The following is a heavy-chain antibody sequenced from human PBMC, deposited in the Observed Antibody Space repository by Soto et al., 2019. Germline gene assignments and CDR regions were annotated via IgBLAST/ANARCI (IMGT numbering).Heavy chain of an antibody. CDR3: ATGGYCSSTGIYNFFDY. D-gene: IGHD2-2*02. V-gene: IGHV5-51*01. CDR2: IYPIDSDT. J-gene: IGHJ4*02. Sequence: GESLKISCKGSGYSFTTYWIGWVRQMPGKGLEWMGIIYPIDSDTRYSPSFQGQVTISADKSISTAYLQWSSLKASDTAMYYCATGGYCSSTGIYNFFDYWGQGTLVTVSS. CDR1: GYSFTTYW.